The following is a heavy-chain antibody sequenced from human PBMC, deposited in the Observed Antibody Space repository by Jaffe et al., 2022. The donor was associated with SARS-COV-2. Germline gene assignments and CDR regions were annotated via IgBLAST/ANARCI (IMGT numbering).Heavy chain of an antibody. CDR1: GESFSGHF. Sequence: QVQLQQWGAGLLKPSETLSLTCAVYGESFSGHFWSWIRQPPGKGLEWIGQINHRGTTNYNPSVKSRVTISVDTSKNQFSLEMKSVTAADTAMYYCARTVQYNYDIFAVSGTVDYWGQGTLVTVSS. D-gene: IGHD3-22*01. J-gene: IGHJ4*02. CDR2: INHRGTT. V-gene: IGHV4-34*01. CDR3: ARTVQYNYDIFAVSGTVDY.